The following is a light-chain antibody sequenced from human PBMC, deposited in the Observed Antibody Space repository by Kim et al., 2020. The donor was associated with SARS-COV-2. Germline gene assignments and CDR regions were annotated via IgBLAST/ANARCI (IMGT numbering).Light chain of an antibody. Sequence: VSTSGPGSSSNTGAAYDVHWYQQLPGTVPKPLIYGNNNRPSGVPARFSGSKSGPSASLAITGLQAEDEADYYCQSYDSSLSGSYVFGTGTKVTVL. CDR2: GNN. V-gene: IGLV1-40*01. J-gene: IGLJ1*01. CDR3: QSYDSSLSGSYV. CDR1: SSNTGAAYD.